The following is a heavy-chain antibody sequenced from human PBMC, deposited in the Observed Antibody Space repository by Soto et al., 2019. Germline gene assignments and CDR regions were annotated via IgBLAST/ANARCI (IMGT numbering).Heavy chain of an antibody. V-gene: IGHV6-1*01. CDR3: VRERFLTGDYSGLTGFAL. CDR1: GDLVADNTVP. CDR2: TYSRSKGYT. Sequence: QTLSLTLAISGDLVADNTVPWNWIKQSPSRGLEWLGRTYSRSKGYTDYALSFRSRIAITPDTTKNIFPLDLKSVTPEETAVYFFVRERFLTGDYSGLTGFALWGQGTLVTVS. J-gene: IGHJ4*02. D-gene: IGHD3-9*01.